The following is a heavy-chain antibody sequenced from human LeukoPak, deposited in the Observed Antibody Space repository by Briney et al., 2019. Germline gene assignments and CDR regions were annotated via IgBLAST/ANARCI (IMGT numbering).Heavy chain of an antibody. J-gene: IGHJ4*02. V-gene: IGHV4-34*01. CDR3: ASVPGDFDY. Sequence: SETLSLTCAVYGGSFSGYYWSWIRQPPGKGLEWIGEINHSGSTNYNPSLKSRVTISVDTSKNQFSLKLSSVTAADTAVYYCASVPGDFDYWGQGTLVTVSS. CDR2: INHSGST. D-gene: IGHD2-2*01. CDR1: GGSFSGYY.